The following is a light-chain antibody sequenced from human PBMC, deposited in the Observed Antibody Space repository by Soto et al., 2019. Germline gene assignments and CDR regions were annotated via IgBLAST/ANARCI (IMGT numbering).Light chain of an antibody. CDR3: QQYYSNPRT. J-gene: IGKJ1*01. V-gene: IGKV1-8*01. CDR2: AAS. CDR1: QGISSY. Sequence: AIRMTQSPSSFSASTGDRVTVTCRASQGISSYLAWYQQKPGKAPKLLFYAASTLQSGVPSRFSGSGSGTEFTLTISCLQSEDFATYYCQQYYSNPRTFGQGTKVEIK.